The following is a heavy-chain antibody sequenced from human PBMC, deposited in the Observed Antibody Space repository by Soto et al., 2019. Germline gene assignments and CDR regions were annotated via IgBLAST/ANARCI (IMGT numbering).Heavy chain of an antibody. Sequence: PGGSLRLSCAASGFTFSSYWMHWVRQVPGKGLVWVSRISADGSSRTHADSVKGRFTISRDNAKNTLYLQMDSLRAEDTAVYYCARGTVGLSDYWGQGTLVTVSS. CDR1: GFTFSSYW. CDR3: ARGTVGLSDY. J-gene: IGHJ4*02. CDR2: ISADGSSR. D-gene: IGHD4-4*01. V-gene: IGHV3-74*01.